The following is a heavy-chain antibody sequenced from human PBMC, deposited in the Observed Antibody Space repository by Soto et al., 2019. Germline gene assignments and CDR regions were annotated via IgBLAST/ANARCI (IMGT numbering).Heavy chain of an antibody. V-gene: IGHV4-39*01. D-gene: IGHD3-3*01. CDR2: IYYSGST. CDR3: ANEHKSITIFDLGGMDV. J-gene: IGHJ6*02. Sequence: QLQLQESGPGLVKPSETLSLTCTVSGGSISSSSYYWGWIRQPPGKGLEWIGSIYYSGSTYYNPSLKSRVTISVDTSKNQFSLKLSSVTAADTALYYCANEHKSITIFDLGGMDVWGQGTTVTVSS. CDR1: GGSISSSSYY.